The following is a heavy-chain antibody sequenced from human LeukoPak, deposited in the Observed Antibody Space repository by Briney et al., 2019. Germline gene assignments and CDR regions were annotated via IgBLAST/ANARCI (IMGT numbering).Heavy chain of an antibody. D-gene: IGHD3-3*01. V-gene: IGHV3-74*01. CDR1: GFPLSSYW. CDR3: TRGAPYYDISSGNSAFDY. J-gene: IGHJ4*02. Sequence: GGCLRLSRAASGFPLSSYWIHWVRRAPAKGLVWVSRINSDVASTDYADSVRGRFTISRDNAKTTLNLQMNSLRAEDTAVYYLTRGAPYYDISSGNSAFDYWGQGALVTVSS. CDR2: INSDVAST.